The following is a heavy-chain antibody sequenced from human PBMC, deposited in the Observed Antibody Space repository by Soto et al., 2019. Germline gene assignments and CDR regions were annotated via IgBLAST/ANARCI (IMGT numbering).Heavy chain of an antibody. V-gene: IGHV5-51*01. CDR1: GFDFTRHW. Sequence: GESLKISCKASGFDFTRHWIAWVRQMPGKVLDWMGVVYPRDSATRYSQSFEGQVTISADKSISTAYLQRSSLRASDTAIYYCSRVFVGTYYLLDSWGPGNLVTVSS. CDR2: VYPRDSAT. D-gene: IGHD1-26*01. J-gene: IGHJ4*02. CDR3: SRVFVGTYYLLDS.